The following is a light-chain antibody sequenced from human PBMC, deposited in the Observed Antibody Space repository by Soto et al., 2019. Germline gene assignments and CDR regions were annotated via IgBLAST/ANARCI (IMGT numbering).Light chain of an antibody. J-gene: IGLJ1*01. CDR2: EVT. Sequence: QSALTQPPSASGSPGQSVTISCTGTSGDVGGYYYVSWYQHHPGKVPKLIIYEVTKRPSGVPDRFSGSKSGNTASLTVSGLQAEDEADYYCMSYVGSNIFVFGTGTKLTVL. CDR3: MSYVGSNIFV. CDR1: SGDVGGYYY. V-gene: IGLV2-8*01.